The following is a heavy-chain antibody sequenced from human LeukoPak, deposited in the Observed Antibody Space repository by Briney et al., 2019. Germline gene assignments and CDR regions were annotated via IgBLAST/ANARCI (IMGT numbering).Heavy chain of an antibody. CDR1: GHSTTRGYY. V-gene: IGHV4-38-2*01. CDR3: ARVFSVHYLLDS. D-gene: IGHD2/OR15-2a*01. Sequence: PSETLSLTCAISGHSTTRGYYWAWFRQSPGMGLEWIATFFQSHRSFYNASLESRVTMPLDTSKSQFSLNLTSVTAADTAVYYCARVFSVHYLLDSWGRGTQVTVSS. J-gene: IGHJ4*02. CDR2: FFQSHRS.